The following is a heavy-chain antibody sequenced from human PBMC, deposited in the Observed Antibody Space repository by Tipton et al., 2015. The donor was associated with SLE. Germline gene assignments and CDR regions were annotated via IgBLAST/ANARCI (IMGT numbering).Heavy chain of an antibody. J-gene: IGHJ3*01. CDR2: IYFSGST. CDR1: GGSISSSTSY. Sequence: TLSLTCTVSGGSISSSTSYWAWIRQPPGKGLEWIGNIYFSGSTYYNPSLKSRVTISVDTSRNQFSLTVNSVTAADTAVYYCARENVAADGALDVWGQGTMVTVSS. D-gene: IGHD2-15*01. CDR3: ARENVAADGALDV. V-gene: IGHV4-39*07.